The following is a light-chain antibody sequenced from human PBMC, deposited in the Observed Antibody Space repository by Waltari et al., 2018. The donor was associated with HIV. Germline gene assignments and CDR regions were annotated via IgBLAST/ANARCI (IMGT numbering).Light chain of an antibody. V-gene: IGLV3-21*04. CDR3: KVLDDENDVV. J-gene: IGLJ2*01. CDR2: YDR. Sequence: VVPQATPRSLCRGRTSRLNWGGGTTGPKNRQRYQQRPGQAPLLLIKYDRARLSGISELFSGSNSGTTATLNINRVEAVDEADYYCKVLDDENDVVFGAGTRLTVL. CDR1: TTGPKN.